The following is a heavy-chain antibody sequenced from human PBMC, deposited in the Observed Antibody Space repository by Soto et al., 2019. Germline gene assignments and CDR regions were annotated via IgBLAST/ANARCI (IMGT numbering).Heavy chain of an antibody. D-gene: IGHD3-22*01. CDR3: AKHGPLGTIIVVITRFQY. V-gene: IGHV3-23*01. Sequence: PGGSLRLSCAASGFTFSSYAMSWVRQAPGKGLEWVSGISDSGVSTYYADSVKGRFTISRDNSKNTLYLQMNSLRVEDTAVYYCAKHGPLGTIIVVITRFQYWGQGTLVTVSS. CDR2: ISDSGVST. CDR1: GFTFSSYA. J-gene: IGHJ4*02.